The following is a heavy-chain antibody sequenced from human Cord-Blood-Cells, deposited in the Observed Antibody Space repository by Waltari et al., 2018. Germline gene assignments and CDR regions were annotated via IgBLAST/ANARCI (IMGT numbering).Heavy chain of an antibody. D-gene: IGHD1-26*01. Sequence: QVQLQQWGAGLLKPSETLSLTCAVYGGSFSGYYWSWIRQPPGKGLEWIGEINHSGSTNYNPSLKSRVTISVDTSKNQFSLKLSSVTAADTAVYYCARGLGPIVGANIDYWGQGTLVTVSS. CDR2: INHSGST. V-gene: IGHV4-34*01. J-gene: IGHJ4*02. CDR3: ARGLGPIVGANIDY. CDR1: GGSFSGYY.